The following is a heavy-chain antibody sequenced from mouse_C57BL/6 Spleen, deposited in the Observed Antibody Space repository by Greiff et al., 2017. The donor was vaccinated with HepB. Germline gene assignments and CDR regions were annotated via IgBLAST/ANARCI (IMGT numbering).Heavy chain of an antibody. CDR1: GYTFTDYE. Sequence: QVHVKQSGAELVRPGASVTLSCKASGYTFTDYEMHWVKQTPVHGLEWIGAIDPETGGTAYNQKFKGKAILTADKSSSTAYMELRSLTSEDSAVYYCTRGDGYSFFAYWGQGTLVTVSA. J-gene: IGHJ3*01. V-gene: IGHV1-15*01. CDR3: TRGDGYSFFAY. CDR2: IDPETGGT. D-gene: IGHD2-3*01.